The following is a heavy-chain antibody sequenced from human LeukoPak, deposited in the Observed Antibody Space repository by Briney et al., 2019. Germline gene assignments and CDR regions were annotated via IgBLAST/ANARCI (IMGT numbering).Heavy chain of an antibody. V-gene: IGHV3-21*01. CDR2: ISSSSSYI. J-gene: IGHJ4*02. D-gene: IGHD2-2*01. Sequence: GGSLRLSCVASEFTFSSYSMNWVRQAPGKGLEWVSSISSSSSYIYYADSVKGRFTISRDNAKNSLYLQMNSLRAEDTAVYYCARGPGAAAYDYWSQGTLVTVSS. CDR1: EFTFSSYS. CDR3: ARGPGAAAYDY.